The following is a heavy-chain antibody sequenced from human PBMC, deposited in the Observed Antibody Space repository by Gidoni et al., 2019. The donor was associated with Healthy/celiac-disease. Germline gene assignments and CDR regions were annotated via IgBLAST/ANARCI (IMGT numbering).Heavy chain of an antibody. J-gene: IGHJ3*02. V-gene: IGHV4-61*02. D-gene: IGHD3-22*01. CDR1: GGSISSGSYY. CDR2: IYTSGST. CDR3: AREHYDSSEDAFDI. Sequence: QVQLQESGPGLVKPSQTLSLTCTVSGGSISSGSYYWSWIRQPAGKGLEWIGRIYTSGSTNYNPSLKSRVTISVDTSKNQFSLKLSSVTAADTAVYYCAREHYDSSEDAFDIWGQGTMVTVSS.